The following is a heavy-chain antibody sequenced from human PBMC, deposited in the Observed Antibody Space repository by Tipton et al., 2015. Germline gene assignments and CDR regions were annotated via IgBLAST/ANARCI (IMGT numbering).Heavy chain of an antibody. V-gene: IGHV3-13*01. CDR1: GISFDDKA. D-gene: IGHD2-8*01. Sequence: SLRLSCAASGISFDDKAMHWVRQAPGKGLEWVSGIGTAGDKYYSGSVKGRFTISRENAKNSFYLQMNSLRAGDTAVYYCAREAGFCTDGVCAFDIWGQGTMVTVSS. CDR3: AREAGFCTDGVCAFDI. J-gene: IGHJ3*02. CDR2: IGTAGDK.